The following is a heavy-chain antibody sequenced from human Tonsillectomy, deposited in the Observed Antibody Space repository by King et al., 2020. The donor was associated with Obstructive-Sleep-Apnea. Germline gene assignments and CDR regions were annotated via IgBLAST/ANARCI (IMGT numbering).Heavy chain of an antibody. Sequence: VQLQESGPGLVKPSENLSLTCTVSGGSISSYYWSWIRQPPGKGLEWIGYIDYSGSTNYNPPLKSRGTLSVDTSKNQFSLKLSSVTAADTAVYYCARLLWFGELSGYFDLWGRGTLVTVSS. CDR1: GGSISSYY. J-gene: IGHJ2*01. D-gene: IGHD3-10*01. CDR3: ARLLWFGELSGYFDL. V-gene: IGHV4-59*01. CDR2: IDYSGST.